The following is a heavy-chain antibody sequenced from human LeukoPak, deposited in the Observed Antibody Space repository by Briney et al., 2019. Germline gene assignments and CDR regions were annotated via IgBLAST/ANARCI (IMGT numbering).Heavy chain of an antibody. Sequence: PGGSLRLSCAASGFTLSSYEMNWVRLAPGKGLEWISYISRTGNSIYYADSVKGRFTISRDSAKNSLYLQMNSLRAEDTAVYYCARGYDSIHAFDIWGQGTMVTVSS. J-gene: IGHJ3*02. CDR3: ARGYDSIHAFDI. CDR2: ISRTGNSI. V-gene: IGHV3-48*03. CDR1: GFTLSSYE. D-gene: IGHD5-12*01.